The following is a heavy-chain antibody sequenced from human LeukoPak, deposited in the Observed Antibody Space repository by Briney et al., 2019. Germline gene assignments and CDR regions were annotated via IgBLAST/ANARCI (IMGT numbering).Heavy chain of an antibody. Sequence: SVKVSCKASGGTFSSYAISWVRQAPGQGLEWMGRIIPILGIANYAQKFQGRVTITADKSTSTAYMELSSLRSEDTAVYYCASVSSSWYFRIWGQGTMVTVSS. CDR2: IIPILGIA. J-gene: IGHJ3*02. D-gene: IGHD6-13*01. CDR3: ASVSSSWYFRI. V-gene: IGHV1-69*04. CDR1: GGTFSSYA.